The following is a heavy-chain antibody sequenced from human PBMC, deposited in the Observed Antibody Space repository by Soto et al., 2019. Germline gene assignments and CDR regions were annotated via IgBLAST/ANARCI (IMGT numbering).Heavy chain of an antibody. V-gene: IGHV4-39*01. CDR2: IYYSGST. CDR3: ERHESITGTKPLDY. D-gene: IGHD1-7*01. CDR1: GGSISSSSYY. Sequence: SETLSLTCTVSGGSISSSSYYWGWIRQPPGKGLEWIGSIYYSGSTYYNPSLKSRVTISVDTSKNQFSLKLSSVTAADTAVYYCERHESITGTKPLDYWGQGTLVTVSS. J-gene: IGHJ4*02.